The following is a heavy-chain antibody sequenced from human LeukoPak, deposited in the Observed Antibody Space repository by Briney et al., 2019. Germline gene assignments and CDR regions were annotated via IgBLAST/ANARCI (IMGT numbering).Heavy chain of an antibody. V-gene: IGHV3-74*01. CDR3: VRGGESTWS. D-gene: IGHD2-15*01. J-gene: IGHJ5*02. CDR2: INNDGSGT. Sequence: AGGSLRLSCAASGFTFSSCWMHWVRHAPGKGPVWVSRINNDGSGTTYADSVKGRFTISRDDAKNTLYLQMNSLRAEDTAVYYCVRGGESTWSWGQGTLVTVSS. CDR1: GFTFSSCW.